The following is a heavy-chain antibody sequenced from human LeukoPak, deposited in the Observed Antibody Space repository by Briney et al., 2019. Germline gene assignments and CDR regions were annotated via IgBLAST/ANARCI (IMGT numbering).Heavy chain of an antibody. Sequence: GGSLRLSCAASGFTFSIYAMSWVRQAPGKGLEWVSGISGSSSHTMDADPVRGRFTISRDNTRNTLYLHMNNVRAEDTALYYCAKEHDYSNAAPEWGFDSWGQGTRVTVSS. J-gene: IGHJ4*02. V-gene: IGHV3-23*01. CDR1: GFTFSIYA. D-gene: IGHD3-3*01. CDR3: AKEHDYSNAAPEWGFDS. CDR2: ISGSSSHT.